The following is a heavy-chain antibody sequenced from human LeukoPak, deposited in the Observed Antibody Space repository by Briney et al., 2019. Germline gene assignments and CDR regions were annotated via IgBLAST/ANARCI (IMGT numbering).Heavy chain of an antibody. Sequence: SETLSLTCAVYGGSFSGYYWSWIRQPPGKGLEWIGEINHSGSTNYNPSLKSRVTISVDTSKNQFSLKLSSVTAADTAVYYCASRKTNDYSNYGGYFDYWGQGTLVTVSS. D-gene: IGHD4-11*01. J-gene: IGHJ4*02. CDR2: INHSGST. CDR1: GGSFSGYY. V-gene: IGHV4-34*01. CDR3: ASRKTNDYSNYGGYFDY.